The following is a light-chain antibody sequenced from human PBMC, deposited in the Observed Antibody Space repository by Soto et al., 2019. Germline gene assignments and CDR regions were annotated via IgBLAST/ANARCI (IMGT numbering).Light chain of an antibody. J-gene: IGKJ1*01. Sequence: DIQLTQSPSFLSASVGDRVTITCRASQGISSYLAWYQQKPGKAPKLLIYAASTLQSGVPSRFSGSGSGTEITLTISGLQPDDFATYYCHQYNSYTWTFGQGTKVDIK. V-gene: IGKV1-9*01. CDR1: QGISSY. CDR2: AAS. CDR3: HQYNSYTWT.